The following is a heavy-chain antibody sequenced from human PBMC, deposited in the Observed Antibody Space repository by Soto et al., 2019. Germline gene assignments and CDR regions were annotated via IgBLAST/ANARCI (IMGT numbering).Heavy chain of an antibody. Sequence: QVQLVQSGAEVKKPGASVKVSCKASGYTFTSYYMHWVRQAPGQGLEWKGIINPSGGSTSYAQKFQGRVTMTRDTSTSTVYMGLSSLRSEDTAVYYCARGLDLAAAGTNWFDPWGQGTLVTVSS. D-gene: IGHD6-13*01. CDR1: GYTFTSYY. J-gene: IGHJ5*02. V-gene: IGHV1-46*03. CDR3: ARGLDLAAAGTNWFDP. CDR2: INPSGGST.